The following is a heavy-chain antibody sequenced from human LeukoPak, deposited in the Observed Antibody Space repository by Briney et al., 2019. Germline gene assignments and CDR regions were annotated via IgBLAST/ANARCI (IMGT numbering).Heavy chain of an antibody. CDR2: IGTAGDT. V-gene: IGHV3-13*01. Sequence: GGSLRLSCAASGFTFSDYDMRWVRHATGKGLEWVSAIGTAGDTYYTGSVKGRFTISRKNPKNSLYLQMNSLRAGATAVYYCARVAKERVGGVYYFEYWGQGTLVTVSS. J-gene: IGHJ4*02. CDR3: ARVAKERVGGVYYFEY. D-gene: IGHD6-13*01. CDR1: GFTFSDYD.